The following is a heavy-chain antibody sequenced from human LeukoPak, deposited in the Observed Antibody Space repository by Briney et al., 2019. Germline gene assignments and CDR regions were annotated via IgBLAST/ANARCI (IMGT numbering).Heavy chain of an antibody. Sequence: ASVKVSCKASGYTFTSYYMHWVRQAPGQGLEWTGIINPSGGSTSYAQKFQGRVTMTRDTSTSTVYMELSSLRSEDTAVYYCARDSVTIFGVVLDDYDYWGQGTLVTVSS. CDR1: GYTFTSYY. J-gene: IGHJ4*02. V-gene: IGHV1-46*01. D-gene: IGHD3-3*01. CDR3: ARDSVTIFGVVLDDYDY. CDR2: INPSGGST.